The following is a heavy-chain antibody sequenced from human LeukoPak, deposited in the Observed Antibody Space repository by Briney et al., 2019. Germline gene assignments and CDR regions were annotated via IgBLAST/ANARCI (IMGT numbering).Heavy chain of an antibody. CDR3: AKEVTTVTTATFDY. Sequence: GGSLRLSCAASGFTFSNYGMHWVRQAPGKGLEWVAFIRYDGSNKYYADSVKGRFTISRDNSKNTLYLQMNSLRAEDTAVYYCAKEVTTVTTATFDYWGQGTLVTVSS. J-gene: IGHJ4*02. V-gene: IGHV3-30*02. D-gene: IGHD4-17*01. CDR2: IRYDGSNK. CDR1: GFTFSNYG.